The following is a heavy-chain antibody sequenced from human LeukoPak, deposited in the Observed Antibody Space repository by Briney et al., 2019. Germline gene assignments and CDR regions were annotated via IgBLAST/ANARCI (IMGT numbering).Heavy chain of an antibody. CDR3: ARRNYDYGDLYYFDY. Sequence: GGSLRLSCAASGFTFSSYVMHWVRQAPGKGLEWVAIISYDGSNEYYADSVKGRFTISRDNSKNTLYLQMNSLRAEDTAVYYCARRNYDYGDLYYFDYWGQGTLVTVSS. CDR1: GFTFSSYV. D-gene: IGHD3-16*01. CDR2: ISYDGSNE. J-gene: IGHJ4*02. V-gene: IGHV3-30*04.